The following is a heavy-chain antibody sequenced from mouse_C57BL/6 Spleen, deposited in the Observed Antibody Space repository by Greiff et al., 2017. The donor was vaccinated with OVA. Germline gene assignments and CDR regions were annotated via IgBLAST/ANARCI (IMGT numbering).Heavy chain of an antibody. V-gene: IGHV1-69*01. J-gene: IGHJ1*03. D-gene: IGHD2-10*02. CDR3: ASSSKGDWYFDV. CDR1: GYTFTSYW. CDR2: IDPSDSST. Sequence: VQLQQPGAELVMPGASVKLSCKASGYTFTSYWMHWVQQRPGQGFEWIGEIDPSDSSTNYNQKFKGKSTLTVDKSASTAYMQLSSLTSEDSAVYYCASSSKGDWYFDVWGTGTTVTVSS.